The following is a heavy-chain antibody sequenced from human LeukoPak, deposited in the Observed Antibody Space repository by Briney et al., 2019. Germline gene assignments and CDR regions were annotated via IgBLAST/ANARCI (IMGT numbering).Heavy chain of an antibody. D-gene: IGHD3-22*01. V-gene: IGHV4-61*02. Sequence: KPSQTLSLTCTVSGGSISSGSYYWSWIRQPAGKGLEWIGRIYTSGSTNYNPSLKSRVTISVDTSKNQFSLKLSSVTAADTAVYYCARDRSEGGVYDSSGSYLGWNYYYYMDVWGKGTTVTVSS. CDR2: IYTSGST. CDR3: ARDRSEGGVYDSSGSYLGWNYYYYMDV. J-gene: IGHJ6*03. CDR1: GGSISSGSYY.